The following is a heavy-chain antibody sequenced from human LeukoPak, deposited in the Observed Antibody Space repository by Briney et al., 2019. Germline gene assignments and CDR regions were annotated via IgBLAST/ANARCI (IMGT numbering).Heavy chain of an antibody. V-gene: IGHV4-61*02. Sequence: SQTLSLTCTVSGGSISSGSYYWSWIRQPAGKGLEWIGRIYTSGSTNYNPSLKSRVTISVDTSKNQFSLKLSSVTAADTAVYYCASDGPSSRGAEYFQHWGQGTLVTVSS. CDR3: ASDGPSSRGAEYFQH. CDR1: GGSISSGSYY. J-gene: IGHJ1*01. D-gene: IGHD3-16*01. CDR2: IYTSGST.